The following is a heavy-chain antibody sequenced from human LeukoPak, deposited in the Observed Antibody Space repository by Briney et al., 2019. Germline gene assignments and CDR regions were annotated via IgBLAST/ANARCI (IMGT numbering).Heavy chain of an antibody. V-gene: IGHV3-33*01. CDR3: ARDSYDYVWGSGWFDP. Sequence: PGGSLRLSCAASGFTFSIYGMHWVRQAPGKGLEWVAFIWDDGRNEHYADSVKGRFTISRDNSKNTLYLQMNSLRAEDTAVYYCARDSYDYVWGSGWFDPWGQGTLVTVSS. J-gene: IGHJ5*02. CDR2: IWDDGRNE. D-gene: IGHD3-16*01. CDR1: GFTFSIYG.